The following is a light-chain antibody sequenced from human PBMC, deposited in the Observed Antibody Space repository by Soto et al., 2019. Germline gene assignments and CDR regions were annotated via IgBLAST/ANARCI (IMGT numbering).Light chain of an antibody. CDR1: SSDVGGYNY. CDR3: CSYAGSYTFL. CDR2: DVS. Sequence: HSALTQPRSVSGSPGQSVTISCTGTSSDVGGYNYVSWYQQHPGKAPKLMIYDVSKRPSGVPDRFSGSKSGNTASLTISGLQAEDEADYYCCSYAGSYTFLFGTGTKLTVL. V-gene: IGLV2-11*01. J-gene: IGLJ1*01.